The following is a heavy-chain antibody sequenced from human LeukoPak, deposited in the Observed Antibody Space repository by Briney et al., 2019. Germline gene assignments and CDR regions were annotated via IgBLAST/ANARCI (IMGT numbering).Heavy chain of an antibody. CDR1: GGSISSGDYY. V-gene: IGHV4-61*08. CDR3: ARDSSYYYDSSGYYDY. J-gene: IGHJ4*02. CDR2: IYYSGST. D-gene: IGHD3-22*01. Sequence: SQTLSLTCTVSGGSISSGDYYWSWIRQPPGKGLEWIGYIYYSGSTNYNPSLKSRVTISVDTSKNQFSLKLTSVTAADTAVYYCARDSSYYYDSSGYYDYWGQGTLVTVSS.